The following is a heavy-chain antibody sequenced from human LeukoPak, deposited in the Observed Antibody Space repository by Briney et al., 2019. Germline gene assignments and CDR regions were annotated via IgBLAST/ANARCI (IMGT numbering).Heavy chain of an antibody. D-gene: IGHD6-19*01. CDR3: ARDVWSSGWYSGFDY. Sequence: SETLSLTCTVSGGSISSYYWSWIRQPPGKGLEWIGYIYYSGSTNYNPSLKSRVTISVDTSKNQFSLKLSSVTAADTAVYYCARDVWSSGWYSGFDYWGQGTLVTVSS. J-gene: IGHJ4*02. V-gene: IGHV4-59*01. CDR2: IYYSGST. CDR1: GGSISSYY.